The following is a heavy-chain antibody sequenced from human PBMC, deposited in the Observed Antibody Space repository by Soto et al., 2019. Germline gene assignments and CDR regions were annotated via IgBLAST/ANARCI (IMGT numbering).Heavy chain of an antibody. Sequence: GGSLRLSCAASGFSVSSTYMNWVRQAPGKGLEWVSVVYPGGSTYYADSVKGRFTISRDNSKNTLYLQMNSLRAEDSAVYFCARTYSWPYYFDYWGQGTLVTASS. CDR3: ARTYSWPYYFDY. J-gene: IGHJ4*02. CDR2: VYPGGST. CDR1: GFSVSSTY. V-gene: IGHV3-53*01. D-gene: IGHD2-21*01.